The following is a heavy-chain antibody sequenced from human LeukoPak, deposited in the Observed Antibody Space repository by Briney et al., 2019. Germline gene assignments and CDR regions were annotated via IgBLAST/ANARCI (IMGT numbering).Heavy chain of an antibody. CDR3: TAYVDFYPF. Sequence: GGSLRLSCAASRLTFSNAWMSWVRQAPGKGLEWVGRIKSKTDGGTRDYAAPVKGRFTISRDDSKNTLYLQMNSLKTEDTAVYYCTAYVDFYPFWGQGTLVTVSS. CDR2: IKSKTDGGTR. V-gene: IGHV3-15*01. D-gene: IGHD3-3*01. J-gene: IGHJ4*02. CDR1: RLTFSNAW.